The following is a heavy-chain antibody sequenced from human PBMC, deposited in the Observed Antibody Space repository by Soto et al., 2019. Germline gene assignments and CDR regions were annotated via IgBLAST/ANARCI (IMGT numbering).Heavy chain of an antibody. CDR1: GGSISSSSYY. Sequence: SETLSLTCTVSGGSISSSSYYWGWIRQPPGKGLEWIGSIYYSGSTYYNPSLKSRVTISVDTSKNQFSLKLSSVTAADTAVYYCARLLGGQQLVYNNWFDPWGQGTLVTVSS. J-gene: IGHJ5*02. CDR2: IYYSGST. CDR3: ARLLGGQQLVYNNWFDP. D-gene: IGHD6-13*01. V-gene: IGHV4-39*01.